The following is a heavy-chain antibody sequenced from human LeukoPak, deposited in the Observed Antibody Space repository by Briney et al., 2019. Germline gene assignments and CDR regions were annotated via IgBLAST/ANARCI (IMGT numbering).Heavy chain of an antibody. V-gene: IGHV4-34*01. D-gene: IGHD3-3*01. Sequence: SETLSLTCAVYGGSFSGYYWSWIRQPPGKGLEWIGEINHSGSTNYNPSLKSRVTISVDTSKNQFSLKLSPVTAADTAVYYCARVRFLEWLLTGFGWFDPWGQGTLVTVSS. CDR2: INHSGST. CDR3: ARVRFLEWLLTGFGWFDP. CDR1: GGSFSGYY. J-gene: IGHJ5*02.